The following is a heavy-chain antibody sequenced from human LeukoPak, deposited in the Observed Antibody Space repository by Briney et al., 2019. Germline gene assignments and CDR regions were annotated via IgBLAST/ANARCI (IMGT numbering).Heavy chain of an antibody. V-gene: IGHV3-74*03. CDR2: INSDGSDT. CDR1: GLTFSSYW. D-gene: IGHD3-22*01. Sequence: GGSLRLSCAASGLTFSSYWMHWVRQGPGKGLVWVSRINSDGSDTTYADSVKGRFTISRDNAKNTVYLQMDSLRDEDTAVYYCARKAYDSSGYFDYWGQGTLVTVSS. CDR3: ARKAYDSSGYFDY. J-gene: IGHJ4*02.